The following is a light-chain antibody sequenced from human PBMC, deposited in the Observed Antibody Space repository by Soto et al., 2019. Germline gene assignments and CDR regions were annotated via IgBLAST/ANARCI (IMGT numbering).Light chain of an antibody. Sequence: DIQMTQSPSSVSASVGDRVSITCRASPDVGNWLAWYQQKPGKAPKLLISASSSLQSGVPSRFRGSGSGTDFTLMISSLQPEDCAIYWCLQTTSFPWTFGQGTKVEIK. CDR1: PDVGNW. CDR3: LQTTSFPWT. CDR2: ASS. J-gene: IGKJ1*01. V-gene: IGKV1-12*01.